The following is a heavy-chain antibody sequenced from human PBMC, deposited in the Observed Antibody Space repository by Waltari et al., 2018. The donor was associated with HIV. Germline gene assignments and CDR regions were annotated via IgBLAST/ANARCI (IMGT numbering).Heavy chain of an antibody. V-gene: IGHV4-39*07. CDR3: ARVRSFVVVPAAYFDY. CDR1: GGSISSSSYY. D-gene: IGHD2-2*01. J-gene: IGHJ4*02. Sequence: QLQLQESGPGLVKPSETLSLTCTVSGGSISSSSYYWGWIRQPPGKGLEWIGSIYYSGSTYYNPSLKSRVTISVDTSKNQFSLKLSSVTAADTAVYYCARVRSFVVVPAAYFDYWGQGTLVTVSS. CDR2: IYYSGST.